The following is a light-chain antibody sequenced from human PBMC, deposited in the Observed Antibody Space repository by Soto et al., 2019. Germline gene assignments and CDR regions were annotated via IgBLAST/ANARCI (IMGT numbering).Light chain of an antibody. CDR1: QSVSSGH. CDR3: EQYDNSQWT. Sequence: EIVLTQSPGTLSLSPGERATLSCRASQSVSSGHLAWFQQKPGQAPRLLIYDASSRATGIPDRFSGSGSGTEFTLTISRLEPEDFAVYYCEQYDNSQWTFGQGTKVEIK. CDR2: DAS. V-gene: IGKV3-20*01. J-gene: IGKJ1*01.